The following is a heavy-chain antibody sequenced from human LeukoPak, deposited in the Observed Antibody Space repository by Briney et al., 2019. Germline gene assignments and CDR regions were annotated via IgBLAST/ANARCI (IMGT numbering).Heavy chain of an antibody. D-gene: IGHD6-13*01. V-gene: IGHV1-18*01. Sequence: EASVKVSCKASGYTFTSYGISWVRQAPGQGLEWMGWISAYNGNTNYAQKLQGRVTMTTDTSTSTAYMELRSLRSDDTAVYYCARDPGYSSSWWDGGYFDYWGQGTLVTVSS. CDR1: GYTFTSYG. CDR2: ISAYNGNT. CDR3: ARDPGYSSSWWDGGYFDY. J-gene: IGHJ4*02.